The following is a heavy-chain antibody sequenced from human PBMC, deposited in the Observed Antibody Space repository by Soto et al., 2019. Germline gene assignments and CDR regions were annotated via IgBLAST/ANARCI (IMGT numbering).Heavy chain of an antibody. D-gene: IGHD3-10*01. CDR3: ARGGHLVRGVIRVNGPLFDY. Sequence: PSETLSLTCAVYGGSFSGYYWSWIRQPPGKGLEWIGEINHSGSTNYNPSLKSRITITVDTSKNQFSLKLSYVTAADTAVYYCARGGHLVRGVIRVNGPLFDYWGQGTLVTVSS. CDR2: INHSGST. J-gene: IGHJ4*02. CDR1: GGSFSGYY. V-gene: IGHV4-34*01.